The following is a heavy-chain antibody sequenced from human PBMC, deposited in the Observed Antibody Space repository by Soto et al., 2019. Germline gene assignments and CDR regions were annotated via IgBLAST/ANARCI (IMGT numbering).Heavy chain of an antibody. D-gene: IGHD3-16*01. CDR3: AKDLLHKRNYDYIWGSYLYLPS. CDR1: GFTFSSYA. J-gene: IGHJ4*02. CDR2: ISGSGGST. Sequence: PGGSLRLSCAASGFTFSSYAMSWVRQAPGKGLEWVSAISGSGGSTYYADSVKGRFTISRDNSKNTLYLQMNSLRAEDTAVYYCAKDLLHKRNYDYIWGSYLYLPSWGQGTLVTVSS. V-gene: IGHV3-23*01.